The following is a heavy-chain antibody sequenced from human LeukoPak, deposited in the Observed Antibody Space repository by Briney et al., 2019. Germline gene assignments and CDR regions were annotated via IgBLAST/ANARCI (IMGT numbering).Heavy chain of an antibody. CDR3: ARPSSGSYLFTAFDY. J-gene: IGHJ4*02. CDR2: ISSSSSYI. Sequence: GGSLRLSCAASGFTFSSYSMNWVRQVPGKGLEWVSSISSSSSYIYYADSVKGRFTISRDNAKNSLYLQMNSLRAEDTAVYYCARPSSGSYLFTAFDYWGQGTLVTVSS. CDR1: GFTFSSYS. D-gene: IGHD1-26*01. V-gene: IGHV3-21*01.